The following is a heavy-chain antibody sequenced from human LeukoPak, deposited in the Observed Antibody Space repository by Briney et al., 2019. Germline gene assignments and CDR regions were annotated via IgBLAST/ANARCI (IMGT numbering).Heavy chain of an antibody. CDR2: ISSSSSTI. CDR3: ARDGLLFDP. Sequence: ETLSLTCTVSGGSISSYYWSWIRQPPGKGLEWVSYISSSSSTIYYADSVKGRFTISRDNAKNSLYLQMNSLRAEDTAVYYCARDGLLFDPWGQGTLVTVSS. V-gene: IGHV3-48*01. J-gene: IGHJ5*02. CDR1: GGSISSYY.